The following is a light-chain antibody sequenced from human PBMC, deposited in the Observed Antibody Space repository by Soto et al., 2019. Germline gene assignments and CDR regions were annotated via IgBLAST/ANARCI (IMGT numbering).Light chain of an antibody. V-gene: IGKV1-5*01. CDR2: DAS. J-gene: IGKJ1*01. CDR1: QSLGIW. CDR3: QEYNSYSGT. Sequence: DIQMTQSPSTLSASVGDRVTITCRASQSLGIWLAWHQQKPGKAPKLLIYDASTLKSGVPSRFSGSGSGTKFTLTISSLQPDDFATYYCQEYNSYSGTFGQGTKV.